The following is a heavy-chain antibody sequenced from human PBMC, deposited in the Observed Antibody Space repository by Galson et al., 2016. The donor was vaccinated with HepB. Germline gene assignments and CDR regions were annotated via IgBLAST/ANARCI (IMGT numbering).Heavy chain of an antibody. Sequence: SLRLSCAASGFPFSSYTMSWVRQAPGKGLEWVAVITGKSGSSYYADSVKGRFTISRDNSKNTLCLQMNSLRAEDTAVYFCAKTQGRHTLDHWGQGTLVTVSS. CDR3: AKTQGRHTLDH. CDR1: GFPFSSYT. V-gene: IGHV3-23*01. J-gene: IGHJ4*02. CDR2: ITGKSGSS.